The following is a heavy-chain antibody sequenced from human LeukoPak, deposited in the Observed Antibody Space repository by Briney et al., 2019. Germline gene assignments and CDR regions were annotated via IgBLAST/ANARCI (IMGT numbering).Heavy chain of an antibody. D-gene: IGHD3-22*01. CDR1: GYTFTNYY. CDR2: INPNSGGT. CDR3: ARRTYYYYDSSGYFRY. Sequence: ASVKVSCKASGYTFTNYYMHWVRQAPGQGLEWMGWINPNSGGTNYAQKFQGRVTMTRDTSISTAYMELSRLRSDDTAVYYCARRTYYYYDSSGYFRYWGQGTLVTVSS. J-gene: IGHJ4*02. V-gene: IGHV1-2*02.